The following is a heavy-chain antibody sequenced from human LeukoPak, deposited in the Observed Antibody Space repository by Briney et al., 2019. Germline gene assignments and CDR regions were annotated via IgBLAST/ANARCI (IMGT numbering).Heavy chain of an antibody. J-gene: IGHJ4*02. CDR3: AFGGSLNDD. D-gene: IGHD3-10*01. Sequence: GGSLRLSCAASGFTFSSYAMSWVRQAPGKGLEWVSGISGSGDTTYYADSVKGRFTISRDNSKNTLYLQMNSLRADDTAVYYCAFGGSLNDDSGQGTLVTVSS. CDR2: ISGSGDTT. CDR1: GFTFSSYA. V-gene: IGHV3-23*01.